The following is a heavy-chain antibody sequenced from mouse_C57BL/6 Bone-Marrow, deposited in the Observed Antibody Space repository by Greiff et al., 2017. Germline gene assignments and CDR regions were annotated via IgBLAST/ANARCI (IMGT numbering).Heavy chain of an antibody. CDR3: ATSYSSGLAY. CDR1: GYTFTSYW. V-gene: IGHV1-64*01. CDR2: IHPNSGST. Sequence: VQLQQPGAELVKPGASVKLSCKASGYTFTSYWMHWVKQRPGQGLEWIGMIHPNSGSTNYNEKFKSKATLTVDKSSSTAYMQLSSLTSEDSAVYYCATSYSSGLAYWGQGTLVTVSA. D-gene: IGHD2-10*01. J-gene: IGHJ3*01.